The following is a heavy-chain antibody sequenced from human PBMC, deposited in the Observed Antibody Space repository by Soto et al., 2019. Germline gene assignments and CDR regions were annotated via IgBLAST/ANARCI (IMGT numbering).Heavy chain of an antibody. CDR1: GYTFTSYG. D-gene: IGHD1-26*01. CDR2: ISAYNGNT. J-gene: IGHJ6*02. V-gene: IGHV1-18*04. CDR3: ARIKGGRITYYYYGMDV. Sequence: ASVKVSCKASGYTFTSYGISWVRQAPGQGLEWMGWISAYNGNTNYAQKLQGRVTMTTDTSTSTAYMELRSLRSDDTAVYYCARIKGGRITYYYYGMDVWGQGTTVTVSS.